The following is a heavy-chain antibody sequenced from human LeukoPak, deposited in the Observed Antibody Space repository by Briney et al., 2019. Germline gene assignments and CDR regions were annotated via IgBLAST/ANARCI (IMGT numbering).Heavy chain of an antibody. CDR1: GGTFSSYA. CDR2: IIPIFGTA. CDR3: ARHYYDSSGFSTNYYYYYGMDV. J-gene: IGHJ6*02. V-gene: IGHV1-69*13. D-gene: IGHD3-22*01. Sequence: SVKVSCRASGGTFSSYAISWVRQAPGQGLEWMGGIIPIFGTANYAQKFQGRVTITADESTSTAYMELSSLRSEDTAVYYCARHYYDSSGFSTNYYYYYGMDVWGQGTTVTVSS.